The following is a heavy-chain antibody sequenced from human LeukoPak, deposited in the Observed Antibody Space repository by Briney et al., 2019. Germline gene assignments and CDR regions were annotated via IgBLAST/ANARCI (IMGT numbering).Heavy chain of an antibody. CDR2: INLSAGTT. CDR3: ARGLGAYYYYYMDV. CDR1: GYTLTGYY. V-gene: IGHV1-46*01. J-gene: IGHJ6*03. D-gene: IGHD3-16*01. Sequence: ASVKVSCKASGYTLTGYYMHWVRQAPGQGLEWMGVINLSAGTTNYAQKFQGRVTMTRNTSISTAYMELSSLRSEDTAVYYCARGLGAYYYYYMDVWGKGTTVTISS.